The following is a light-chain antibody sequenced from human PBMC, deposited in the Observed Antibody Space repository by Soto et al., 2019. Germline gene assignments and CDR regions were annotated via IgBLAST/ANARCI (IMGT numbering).Light chain of an antibody. J-gene: IGKJ2*01. CDR3: QQSYSLPYT. CDR1: QSISSY. V-gene: IGKV1-39*01. CDR2: AAS. Sequence: DIQMTQSPSSLSASVGDRVKITCRASQSISSYLNWYQQKPGKAPNLLIYAASSLQSGVSSRFSGSGSGTDFTLTISSLQPEDSATYYCQQSYSLPYTFGQGT.